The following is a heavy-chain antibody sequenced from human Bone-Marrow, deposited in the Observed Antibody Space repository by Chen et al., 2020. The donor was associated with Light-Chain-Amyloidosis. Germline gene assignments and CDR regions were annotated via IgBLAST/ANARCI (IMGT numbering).Heavy chain of an antibody. CDR2: IYPDDSEA. CDR3: ARRRDGYNFDY. Sequence: EVQLEQSGPEVKKPGESLKISCKGSGYTFPNYWIGWVRQMPGKGLEWMGVIYPDDSEARYSPSLEGQVTISADKSITTAYLQWRSLKASDTAMYYCARRRDGYNFDYWGQGTLVTVSS. V-gene: IGHV5-51*01. D-gene: IGHD5-12*01. CDR1: GYTFPNYW. J-gene: IGHJ4*02.